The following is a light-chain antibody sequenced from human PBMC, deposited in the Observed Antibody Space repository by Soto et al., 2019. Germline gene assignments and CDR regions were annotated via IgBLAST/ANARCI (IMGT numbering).Light chain of an antibody. Sequence: DIQMTQSPSSLSASVGDRVTITCQATQDINNYLNWYQQKPGKAPKLLIYDASNLETGVPSRFSGSGSGTGFTFTISGLQPEDIATYFCQQYNDLPLTFGGGTKVEVK. V-gene: IGKV1-33*01. CDR2: DAS. J-gene: IGKJ4*01. CDR1: QDINNY. CDR3: QQYNDLPLT.